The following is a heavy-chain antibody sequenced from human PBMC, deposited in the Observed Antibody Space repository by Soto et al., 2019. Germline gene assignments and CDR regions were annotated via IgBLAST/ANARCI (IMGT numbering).Heavy chain of an antibody. V-gene: IGHV4-61*01. D-gene: IGHD4-17*01. CDR3: ARTTAVPNTLRSRYFFDY. CDR2: VYYSGTT. CDR1: GGSVSNKTYY. Sequence: SETLSLTCSASGGSVSNKTYYWSWIRQPPGKRLEWLGYVYYSGTTNYNPSLKSRVTISVDLSKNQFSLRLSSVTSADTALYYCARTTAVPNTLRSRYFFDYWGQGTLVTVSS. J-gene: IGHJ4*02.